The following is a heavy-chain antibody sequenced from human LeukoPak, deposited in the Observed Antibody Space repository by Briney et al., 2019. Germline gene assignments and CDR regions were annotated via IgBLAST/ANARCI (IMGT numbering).Heavy chain of an antibody. Sequence: PGGSLRLSCAASGFTFSSYGMHWVRQAPGKGLEWVAFIRYDGSNKYYADSVKGRFTISRDNSKNTLYLQMNSLRAEVTAVYYCAKSRHMVRGVTPFDYWGQGTLVTVSS. CDR2: IRYDGSNK. CDR1: GFTFSSYG. V-gene: IGHV3-30*02. J-gene: IGHJ4*02. D-gene: IGHD3-10*01. CDR3: AKSRHMVRGVTPFDY.